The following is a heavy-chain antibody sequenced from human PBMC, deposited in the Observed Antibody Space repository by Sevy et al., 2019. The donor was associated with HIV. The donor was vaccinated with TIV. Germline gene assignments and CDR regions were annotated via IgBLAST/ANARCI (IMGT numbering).Heavy chain of an antibody. D-gene: IGHD6-6*01. CDR3: ARGLAALPGYYYGMDV. J-gene: IGHJ6*02. V-gene: IGHV3-30*04. CDR1: GFTFSDYR. CDR2: ISYDGRNNK. Sequence: GGSLRLSCAASGFTFSDYRMHWVRQAPGKGLEWVAVISYDGRNNKYNADSVKGRVTISRDNSKNTLFLQMNSLRDEDTAVYYCARGLAALPGYYYGMDVWGQGTTVTVSS.